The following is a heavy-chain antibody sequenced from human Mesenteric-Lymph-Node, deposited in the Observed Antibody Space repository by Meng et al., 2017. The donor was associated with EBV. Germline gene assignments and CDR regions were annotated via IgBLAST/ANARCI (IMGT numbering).Heavy chain of an antibody. D-gene: IGHD2-15*01. J-gene: IGHJ4*02. CDR2: IYNSGTT. CDR1: GVCVRADSW. CDR3: AKSLDSGGYYFDL. V-gene: IGHV4-4*02. Sequence: QGHEPEAGPGPVKPWGTPAVTGGVSGVCVRADSWGNGGRQSPGGGLEWIGQIYNSGTTNYNPSLKSRVTISLDTSKNQFSLKLTSLTAADTGIYYCAKSLDSGGYYFDLWGQGSLVTVSS.